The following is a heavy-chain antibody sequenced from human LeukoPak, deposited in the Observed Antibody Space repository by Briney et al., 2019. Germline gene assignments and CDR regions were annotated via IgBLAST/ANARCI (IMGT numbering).Heavy chain of an antibody. J-gene: IGHJ4*02. D-gene: IGHD6-19*01. CDR2: IYYSGST. CDR1: GGSRSSYY. CDR3: ARAVSGRFDY. Sequence: SETLSLTCTVSGGSRSSYYWSLIRQPPGKGLEWIGYIYYSGSTKYNPSLNSRVTISVDTSRNQFSLRLSSVTAADTAIYYCARAVSGRFDYWGQGTLVTVSS. V-gene: IGHV4-59*08.